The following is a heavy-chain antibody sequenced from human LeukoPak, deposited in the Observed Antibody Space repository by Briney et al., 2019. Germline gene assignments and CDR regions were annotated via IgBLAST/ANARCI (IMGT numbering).Heavy chain of an antibody. CDR2: ISGSGGST. CDR3: AKRYGATYYYYYMDV. V-gene: IGHV3-23*01. D-gene: IGHD4-17*01. J-gene: IGHJ6*03. Sequence: GGSLRLSCAASGFTFSSYAMSWVRQAPGKGLEWVSAISGSGGSTYYADSVKGRFTTSRDNSKNTLYLQMNSLRAEDTAVYYCAKRYGATYYYYYMDVWGKGTTVTVSS. CDR1: GFTFSSYA.